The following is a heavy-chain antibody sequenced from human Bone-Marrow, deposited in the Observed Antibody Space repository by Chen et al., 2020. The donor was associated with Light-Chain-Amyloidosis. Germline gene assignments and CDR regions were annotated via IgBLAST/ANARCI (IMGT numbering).Heavy chain of an antibody. D-gene: IGHD5-12*01. Sequence: EVQLEQSGPEVKKPGESLKISCKGSGYTFPNYWIGWVRQMPGKGLEWMGVIYPDDSDARYSPSCEGQVANSADKSITTAYLQWRSLKASHTAMYYCARRRDGYNFDYWGQGTLVTVSS. V-gene: IGHV5-51*01. J-gene: IGHJ4*02. CDR1: GYTFPNYW. CDR2: IYPDDSDA. CDR3: ARRRDGYNFDY.